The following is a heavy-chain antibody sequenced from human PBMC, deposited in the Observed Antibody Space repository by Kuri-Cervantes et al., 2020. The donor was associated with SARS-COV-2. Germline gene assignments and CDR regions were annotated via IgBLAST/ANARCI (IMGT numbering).Heavy chain of an antibody. CDR1: GFTFSRNA. J-gene: IGHJ6*03. V-gene: IGHV3-64*01. D-gene: IGHD3-22*01. CDR2: ISDNGGST. Sequence: LSLTCAASGFTFSRNAMHWVRQAPGKGLEYVSSISDNGGSTYYANSVKGRFTISRDNSKNTLYLQMDNLRAEDMAVYYCAKDRDTSGYYYYYMDVWGKGTTVTVSS. CDR3: AKDRDTSGYYYYYMDV.